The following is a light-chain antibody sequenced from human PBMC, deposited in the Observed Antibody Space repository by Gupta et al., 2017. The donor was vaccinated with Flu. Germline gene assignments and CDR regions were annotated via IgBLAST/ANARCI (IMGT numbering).Light chain of an antibody. CDR1: KLGDKY. Sequence: SSDLTQPPSVSVSPGQTASITCSGDKLGDKYVSWYRQKPGQSPVKVIYEDTKRPSGIPERFSGSNSGNTATLTISGTQAMDEADYYCQAWDSGTCGFGGGTKLTVL. V-gene: IGLV3-1*01. CDR3: QAWDSGTCG. J-gene: IGLJ2*01. CDR2: EDT.